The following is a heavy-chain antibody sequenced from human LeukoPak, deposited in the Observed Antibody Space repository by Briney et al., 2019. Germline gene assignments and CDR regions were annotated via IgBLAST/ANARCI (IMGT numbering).Heavy chain of an antibody. V-gene: IGHV3-30*02. CDR1: GFTFSDYG. CDR3: ATSLVVLITHDVFDI. Sequence: GGSLRLSCAASGFTFSDYGMHWVRQAPGKGLEWMAFIRYDGSNKFYADSLKGRFTISRENSKNTVYLQMNSLRAEDTAVYYCATSLVVLITHDVFDIWGQGTMVTVSS. D-gene: IGHD3-22*01. J-gene: IGHJ3*02. CDR2: IRYDGSNK.